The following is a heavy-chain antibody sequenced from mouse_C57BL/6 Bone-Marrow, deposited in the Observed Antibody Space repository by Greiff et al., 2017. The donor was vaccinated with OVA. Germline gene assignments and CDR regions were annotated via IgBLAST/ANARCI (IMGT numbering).Heavy chain of an antibody. CDR2: ISYDGSN. CDR3: ARDGGGFAS. Sequence: EVQLQQSGPGLVKPSQSLSLTCSVTGYSITSGYYWNWIRQFPGNKLEWMGYISYDGSNNYNPSLKNRISITRDTSKNQFFLKLNSVTTEDTATYYCARDGGGFASWGQGTLVTVSA. V-gene: IGHV3-6*01. CDR1: GYSITSGYY. J-gene: IGHJ3*01.